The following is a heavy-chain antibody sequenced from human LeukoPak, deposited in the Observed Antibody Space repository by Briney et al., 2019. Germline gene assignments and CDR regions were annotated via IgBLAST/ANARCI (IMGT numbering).Heavy chain of an antibody. CDR3: AKDACSGGTCYGGWYCDL. CDR2: MHYDGNIK. J-gene: IGHJ2*01. V-gene: IGHV3-30*02. D-gene: IGHD2-15*01. CDR1: GFTFRSYG. Sequence: PGGSLRLSCAASGFTFRSYGMHWVRQAPGKGLEWVAFMHYDGNIKYYADSVNGRFTISREISKNTLYLQMSSLRAEDTAVYYCAKDACSGGTCYGGWYCDLWGRGTLVTVSS.